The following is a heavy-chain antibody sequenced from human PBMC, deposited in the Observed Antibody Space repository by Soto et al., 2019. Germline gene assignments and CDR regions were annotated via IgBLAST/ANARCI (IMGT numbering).Heavy chain of an antibody. J-gene: IGHJ4*02. CDR2: ISYDGSNK. Sequence: VQLGESGGGVVQPGRSLRLSCAASGFIFSRYAMHWVRQAPGKGLEWVAVISYDGSNKYYADSAKGRFTISRDHSNITLYLQMNSLRPEDTAAYYCAKERTITAVTGIAFDYWGRGTLVTVSS. V-gene: IGHV3-30*04. CDR3: AKERTITAVTGIAFDY. D-gene: IGHD6-19*01. CDR1: GFIFSRYA.